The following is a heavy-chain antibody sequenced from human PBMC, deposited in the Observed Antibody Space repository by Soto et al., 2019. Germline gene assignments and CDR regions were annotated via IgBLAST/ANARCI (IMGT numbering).Heavy chain of an antibody. CDR1: GYSFSFYW. CDR2: MYPDDSDI. Sequence: PGESLTLSCKASGYSFSFYWIGWVRQMPGKALEWMAIMYPDDSDIRYSPSFEAHVTISADKSISTAYLQWSSLKASDTAMYYCARRDHYDILTGYYPSFDYWGQGALVTVSS. V-gene: IGHV5-51*01. D-gene: IGHD3-9*01. J-gene: IGHJ4*02. CDR3: ARRDHYDILTGYYPSFDY.